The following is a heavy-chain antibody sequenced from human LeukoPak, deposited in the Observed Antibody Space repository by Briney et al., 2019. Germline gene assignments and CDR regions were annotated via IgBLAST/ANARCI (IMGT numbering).Heavy chain of an antibody. CDR1: GYTFTGYY. D-gene: IGHD3-22*01. CDR2: INPNSGGT. Sequence: ASVKISCKASGYTFTGYYMHWVRQAPGQGLEWLGRINPNSGGTNYAQKFQGRVTMTRDTSISTAYMELSRLRSDDTAVYYCARGARDYDDSSGYYTYWGQGTLVTVSS. CDR3: ARGARDYDDSSGYYTY. J-gene: IGHJ4*02. V-gene: IGHV1-2*06.